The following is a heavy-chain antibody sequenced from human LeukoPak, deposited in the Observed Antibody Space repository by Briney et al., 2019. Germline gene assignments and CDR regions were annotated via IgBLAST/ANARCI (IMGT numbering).Heavy chain of an antibody. D-gene: IGHD3-16*02. CDR2: INHSGST. J-gene: IGHJ5*02. V-gene: IGHV4-34*01. Sequence: PSETLSLTCAVYGGSFSDYYWSWLRQPPGKGLEWTGEINHSGSTNYNPSLKSRVTISVDTSKNQSSLKLSSVTAADTAVYYGAGGNGVYDNVWGSYRYTVWFDPWGQGTLVTVSS. CDR1: GGSFSDYY. CDR3: AGGNGVYDNVWGSYRYTVWFDP.